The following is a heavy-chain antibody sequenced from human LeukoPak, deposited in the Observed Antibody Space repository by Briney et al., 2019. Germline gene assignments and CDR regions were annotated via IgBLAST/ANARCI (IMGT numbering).Heavy chain of an antibody. V-gene: IGHV3-23*01. CDR2: ISGSGGST. CDR3: AKWAADYYDSSGYVDY. J-gene: IGHJ4*02. Sequence: PGGSLRLPCAASGFTFSSYAMSWVRQAPGKGLEWVSAISGSGGSTYYADSVKGRFTISRDNSKNTLYLQMISLRAEDTAVYYCAKWAADYYDSSGYVDYWGQGTLVTVSS. CDR1: GFTFSSYA. D-gene: IGHD3-22*01.